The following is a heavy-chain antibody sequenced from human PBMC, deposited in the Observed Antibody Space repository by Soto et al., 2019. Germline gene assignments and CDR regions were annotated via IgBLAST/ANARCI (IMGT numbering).Heavy chain of an antibody. CDR2: IYYSGST. Sequence: SETLSLTCTVSGGSISSYYWSWIRQPPGKGLEWIGYIYYSGSTNYNPSLKSRVTISVDTSKNQFSLKLSSVTAADTAVYYCARVTYGMDVWGQGTTVTVSS. J-gene: IGHJ6*02. V-gene: IGHV4-59*01. CDR1: GGSISSYY. CDR3: ARVTYGMDV.